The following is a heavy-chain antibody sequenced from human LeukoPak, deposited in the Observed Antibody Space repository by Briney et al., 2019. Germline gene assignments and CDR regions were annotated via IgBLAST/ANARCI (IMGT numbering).Heavy chain of an antibody. CDR3: ARFTTTGTWWFDP. D-gene: IGHD1-1*01. CDR2: IYPGDSDT. Sequence: GESLKISCQGSGYSFTSYWIGWVRQMPGKGLEWMGIIYPGDSDTRYSPSFQGQVTLSADKSITTAYLQWSSLKASDTATYYCARFTTTGTWWFDPWGQGTLVTVSS. J-gene: IGHJ5*02. V-gene: IGHV5-51*01. CDR1: GYSFTSYW.